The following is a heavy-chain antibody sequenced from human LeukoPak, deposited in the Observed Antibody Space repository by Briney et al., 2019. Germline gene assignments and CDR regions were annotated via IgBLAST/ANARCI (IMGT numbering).Heavy chain of an antibody. J-gene: IGHJ4*02. CDR3: ARRPYYYGSGSLD. CDR2: IYYSGST. CDR1: GGSISSSSYY. V-gene: IGHV4-39*01. Sequence: PSETLSLTCTVSGGSISSSSYYWGWIRQPPGKGLEWIGSIYYSGSTYYNPSLKSRVTISVDTSKNQFSLKLSSVTAADTAVYYCARRPYYYGSGSLDWGQGTLVTVSS. D-gene: IGHD3-10*01.